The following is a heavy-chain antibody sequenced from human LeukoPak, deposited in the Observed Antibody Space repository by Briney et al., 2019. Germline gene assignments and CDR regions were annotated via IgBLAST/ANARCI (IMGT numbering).Heavy chain of an antibody. CDR1: GYTLTELS. V-gene: IGHV1-24*01. D-gene: IGHD1-26*01. Sequence: ASVKVSCKVSGYTLTELSMHWVRQAPGKGLEWMGGFDPEDGETIYAQKFQGRVTMTEDTSTDTAYMELSSLRSEDTAVYYCWIPSPIVGATGGAFDIWGQGTMVTVSS. J-gene: IGHJ3*02. CDR3: WIPSPIVGATGGAFDI. CDR2: FDPEDGET.